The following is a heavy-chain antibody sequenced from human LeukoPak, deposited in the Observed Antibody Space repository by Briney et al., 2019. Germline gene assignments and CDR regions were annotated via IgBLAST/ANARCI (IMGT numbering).Heavy chain of an antibody. Sequence: GASVKVSCNASGYTFTSRWMHWVRQAPGQGPEWLGVINPTGSSTSYAHKLQGRVTIARATSTSTDYMDLRSLRSDDAAVYYCARDVSLEDISWWLDSWGQGTPVTVSS. CDR3: ARDVSLEDISWWLDS. J-gene: IGHJ5*01. CDR1: GYTFTSRW. D-gene: IGHD3-3*01. CDR2: INPTGSST. V-gene: IGHV1-46*04.